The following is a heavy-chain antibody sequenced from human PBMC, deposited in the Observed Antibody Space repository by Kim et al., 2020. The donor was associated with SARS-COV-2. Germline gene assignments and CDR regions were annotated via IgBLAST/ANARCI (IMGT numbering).Heavy chain of an antibody. J-gene: IGHJ6*02. CDR1: GYSFSNFA. D-gene: IGHD6-19*01. V-gene: IGHV7-4-1*02. Sequence: ASVKVSCKTSGYSFSNFAMNWLRQAPGQGLEWLGWINTATGRPTYAPGLTGRFVFSSDTSATTSYLQINSLKAEDTAVYFCARDGDCGGSGCFHGMDVWGQGTTVSVSS. CDR3: ARDGDCGGSGCFHGMDV. CDR2: INTATGRP.